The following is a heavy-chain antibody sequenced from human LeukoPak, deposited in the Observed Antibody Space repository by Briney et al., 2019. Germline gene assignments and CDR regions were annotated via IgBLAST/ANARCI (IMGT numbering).Heavy chain of an antibody. D-gene: IGHD4-23*01. CDR3: ARDVDGGNFNWFDP. CDR2: IYTSGST. V-gene: IGHV4-4*07. J-gene: IGHJ5*02. CDR1: GGSISSYY. Sequence: PSETLSLTCTVSGGSISSYYWSWIRQPAGKGLEWIGRIYTSGSTNYNPSLKSRVTMSVDTSKNQFSLKLNSVTAADTAVYYCARDVDGGNFNWFDPWGQGTLVTVSS.